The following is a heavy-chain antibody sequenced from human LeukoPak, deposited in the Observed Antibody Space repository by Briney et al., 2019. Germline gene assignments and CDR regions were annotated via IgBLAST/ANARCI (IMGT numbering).Heavy chain of an antibody. D-gene: IGHD5-12*01. CDR3: ATGAGYGY. Sequence: SETLSLTCAVYGGSFSGYYWSWIRQPPGKGLEWIGEINHSGSTNYNPSLKSRVTISVDTSKNQFSLKLSSVTAADTAVYYCATGAGYGYWGQGTLVTVSS. V-gene: IGHV4-34*01. J-gene: IGHJ4*02. CDR1: GGSFSGYY. CDR2: INHSGST.